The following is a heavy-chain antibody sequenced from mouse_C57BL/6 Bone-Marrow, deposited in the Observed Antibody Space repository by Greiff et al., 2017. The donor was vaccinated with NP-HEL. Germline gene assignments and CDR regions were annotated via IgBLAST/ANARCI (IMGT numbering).Heavy chain of an antibody. V-gene: IGHV1-52*01. CDR2: IDPSDSET. CDR3: LLYYYGSRAWYFDV. Sequence: QVQLQQPGAELVRPGSSVKLSCKASGYTFTSYWKHWVKQRPIQGLEWIGNIDPSDSETHYNQKFKDKATLTVDKSSSTAYMQLSSLTSEDSAVYYCLLYYYGSRAWYFDVWGTGTTVTVSS. J-gene: IGHJ1*03. CDR1: GYTFTSYW. D-gene: IGHD1-1*01.